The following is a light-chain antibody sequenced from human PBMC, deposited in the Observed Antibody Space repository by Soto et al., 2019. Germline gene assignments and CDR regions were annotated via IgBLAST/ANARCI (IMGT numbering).Light chain of an antibody. V-gene: IGKV1-33*01. J-gene: IGKJ3*01. Sequence: DTEVTQSKSSLSVSVGGRVPITCRASQGISNDLGWYQQTPGKAPRLLIYGASNWATGIPSRFSGSGSGTEFTFTISSLQPEDIAAYYCQQYDMRPLTFGPGTNVAIK. CDR1: QGISND. CDR3: QQYDMRPLT. CDR2: GAS.